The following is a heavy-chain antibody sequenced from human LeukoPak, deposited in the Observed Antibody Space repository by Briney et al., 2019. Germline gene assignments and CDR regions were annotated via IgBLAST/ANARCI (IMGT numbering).Heavy chain of an antibody. Sequence: PSETLSLTCAVYGGSFSGYYWSWIRQPPGKGLEWIGEINHSGSTNYNPSLKSRVTISVDTSKNQFSLKLSSVTAADTAVYYCARGFPCSSTSCYRINDAFDIWGQGTMVTVSS. CDR2: INHSGST. CDR1: GGSFSGYY. V-gene: IGHV4-34*01. D-gene: IGHD2-2*01. CDR3: ARGFPCSSTSCYRINDAFDI. J-gene: IGHJ3*02.